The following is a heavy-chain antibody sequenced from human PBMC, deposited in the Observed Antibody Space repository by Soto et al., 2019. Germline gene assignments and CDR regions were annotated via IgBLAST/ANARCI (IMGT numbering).Heavy chain of an antibody. CDR1: GGTFSSYA. Sequence: GASVKGSCKGSGGTFSSYAISWVRQAPGQGLEWMGIIIPNGGPTSYAQKFQGRVTMTRDTSTNTVYMELSSVRSEDTAVYYCATRDPGHYWGQGTLVTVSS. CDR3: ATRDPGHY. CDR2: IIPNGGPT. V-gene: IGHV1-46*01. J-gene: IGHJ4*02.